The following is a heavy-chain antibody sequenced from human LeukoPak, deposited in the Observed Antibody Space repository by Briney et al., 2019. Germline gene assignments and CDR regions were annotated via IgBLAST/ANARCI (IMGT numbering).Heavy chain of an antibody. Sequence: SETLSLTCTVSGGSISGYYWSWIRQPPGKGLEWIGFIYYSESTNYNPSLKSRVTISVDTSKNQFSLKLCSVTAADTAVYYCARQDGDYLIRGAFDIWGQGTMVAVSS. CDR2: IYYSEST. D-gene: IGHD4-17*01. CDR3: ARQDGDYLIRGAFDI. CDR1: GGSISGYY. V-gene: IGHV4-59*08. J-gene: IGHJ3*02.